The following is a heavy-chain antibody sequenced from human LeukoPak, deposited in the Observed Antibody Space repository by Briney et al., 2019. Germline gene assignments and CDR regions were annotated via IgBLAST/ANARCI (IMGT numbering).Heavy chain of an antibody. Sequence: SETLSRTASVATGCMYAFSWAWLRQPPGKGLEWIGFIYYTGSTNYNPSLKSRVTISVDTSKNQFSLKLSSVTAADTAVYYCAQVCITTPNVRRQVCRVQGTLVTVSS. V-gene: IGHV4-59*01. D-gene: IGHD3-10*02. CDR3: AQVCITTPNVRRQVC. CDR1: TGCMYAFS. J-gene: IGHJ4*02. CDR2: IYYTGST.